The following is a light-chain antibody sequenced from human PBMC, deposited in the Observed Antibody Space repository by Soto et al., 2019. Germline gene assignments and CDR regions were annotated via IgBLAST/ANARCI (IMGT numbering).Light chain of an antibody. CDR2: GAS. J-gene: IGKJ1*01. V-gene: IGKV3-20*01. Sequence: EIVLTQSPGTLSLSPGERATLSCRASQSVSSSYLAWYQQKPGQAPRLLIYGASSRATGIPDRFSGSGSGTDFPLAISGREPEDFAVYYCQPYGSSPPWAFGQGTKVEIK. CDR1: QSVSSSY. CDR3: QPYGSSPPWA.